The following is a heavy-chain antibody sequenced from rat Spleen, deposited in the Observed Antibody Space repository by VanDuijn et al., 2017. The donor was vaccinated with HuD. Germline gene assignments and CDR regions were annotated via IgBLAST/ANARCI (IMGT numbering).Heavy chain of an antibody. CDR3: ASLNYGGYIEEFDY. CDR2: ISSSSSYI. Sequence: EVQLVESGGGLVQPGRSLKLSCLASGFTFSNYGMNWIRQAPGKGLEWVASISSSSSYIYSADTVRGRFTISRENAKNTLYLQMDSLRSEDTATYYCASLNYGGYIEEFDYWGQGVMVTVSS. CDR1: GFTFSNYG. D-gene: IGHD1-11*01. J-gene: IGHJ2*01. V-gene: IGHV5-34*01.